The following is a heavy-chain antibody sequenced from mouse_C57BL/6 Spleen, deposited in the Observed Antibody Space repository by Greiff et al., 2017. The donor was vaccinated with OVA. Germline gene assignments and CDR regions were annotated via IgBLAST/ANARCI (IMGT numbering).Heavy chain of an antibody. CDR3: GRGIYYAMDY. Sequence: VQLQQPGAELVRPGSSVKLSCKASGYTFTSYWMDWVKQRPGQGLEWIGNIYPSDSETHYNQKFKDKATLTVDKSSSTAYMQLSSLTSEDSAVYYCGRGIYYAMDYWGQGTSVTVSS. CDR1: GYTFTSYW. J-gene: IGHJ4*01. V-gene: IGHV1-61*01. CDR2: IYPSDSET.